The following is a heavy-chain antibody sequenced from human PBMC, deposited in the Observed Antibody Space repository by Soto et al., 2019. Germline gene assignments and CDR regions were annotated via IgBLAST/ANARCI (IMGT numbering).Heavy chain of an antibody. J-gene: IGHJ6*03. V-gene: IGHV5-51*01. Sequence: GESLKISCKGSGYSFTSYWIGWVRQMPGKGLEWMGIIYPGDSDTRYSPSFQGQVTISADKSISTAYLQWSSLKASDTAMYYCARQSITGDKGVYYYMDVWGKGTTVTVSS. D-gene: IGHD7-27*01. CDR1: GYSFTSYW. CDR2: IYPGDSDT. CDR3: ARQSITGDKGVYYYMDV.